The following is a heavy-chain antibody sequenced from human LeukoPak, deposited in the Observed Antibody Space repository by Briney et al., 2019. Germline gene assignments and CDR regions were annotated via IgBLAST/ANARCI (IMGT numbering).Heavy chain of an antibody. CDR2: INHSGST. CDR1: GGSFSCYY. D-gene: IGHD3-10*01. V-gene: IGHV4-34*01. J-gene: IGHJ4*02. CDR3: ARVYTASGIDF. Sequence: SETLSLTCAVYGGSFSCYYWSWIRQPPGKGLEWIGEINHSGSTNYTPSLKSRFTMSVDTSKNQFSLKLSSVTAADTAVYYCARVYTASGIDFWGQGTLVTVSS.